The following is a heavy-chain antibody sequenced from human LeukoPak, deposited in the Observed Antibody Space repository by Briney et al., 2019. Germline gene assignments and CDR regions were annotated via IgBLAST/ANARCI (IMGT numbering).Heavy chain of an antibody. CDR1: GGSISGSSYY. V-gene: IGHV4-39*01. Sequence: SETLSLTCTVSGGSISGSSYYWGWIRQPPGKGLEWIGGIYYSGSTYYNPSLKSRVTISVDTSKNQFSLKLSSVTAADTAVYYCARQSTAVISYWGQGTLVTVSS. J-gene: IGHJ4*02. CDR2: IYYSGST. CDR3: ARQSTAVISY. D-gene: IGHD3-16*02.